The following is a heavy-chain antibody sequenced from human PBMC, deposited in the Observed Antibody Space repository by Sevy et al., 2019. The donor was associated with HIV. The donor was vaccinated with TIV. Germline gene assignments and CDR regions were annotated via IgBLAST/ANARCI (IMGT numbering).Heavy chain of an antibody. V-gene: IGHV3-7*01. CDR1: GFTFTDYW. D-gene: IGHD3-3*01. Sequence: GGSLRLSCAASGFTFTDYWMSWVRQTPGKGLEWVATIKQDESEKYYVDSVKGRFAISRDNGKNSVSLQMNGLRVEDTALYYCAREVGGFNWRPYYFASWGQGTLVTVSS. J-gene: IGHJ4*02. CDR3: AREVGGFNWRPYYFAS. CDR2: IKQDESEK.